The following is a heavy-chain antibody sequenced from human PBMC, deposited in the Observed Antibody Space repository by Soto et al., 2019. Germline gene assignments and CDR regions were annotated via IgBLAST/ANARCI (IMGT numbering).Heavy chain of an antibody. V-gene: IGHV1-18*01. Sequence: ASVKVSCKASGGTFSSYAISWVRQAPGQGLEWMGGIIPIFGNTNYAQKLQGRVTMTTDTSTSTAYMELRSLRSDDTAVYYCERDAAVGLFDYWGQGTLVTVSS. CDR2: IIPIFGNT. D-gene: IGHD1-26*01. CDR3: ERDAAVGLFDY. CDR1: GGTFSSYA. J-gene: IGHJ4*02.